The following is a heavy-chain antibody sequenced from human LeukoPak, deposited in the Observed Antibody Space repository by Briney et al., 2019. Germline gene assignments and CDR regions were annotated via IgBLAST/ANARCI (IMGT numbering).Heavy chain of an antibody. CDR1: GGSISSSSYY. D-gene: IGHD3-22*01. V-gene: IGHV4-39*01. Sequence: SETLSLTCTVSGGSISSSSYYWGWIRQPPGKGLEWIGRIYYSGSTYYNPSLKSRVTISVDTSKNQSSLKLSSVPAADTAGYYCARQPNEYYYDSSGYYYWGQGTLVTVSS. CDR2: IYYSGST. CDR3: ARQPNEYYYDSSGYYY. J-gene: IGHJ4*02.